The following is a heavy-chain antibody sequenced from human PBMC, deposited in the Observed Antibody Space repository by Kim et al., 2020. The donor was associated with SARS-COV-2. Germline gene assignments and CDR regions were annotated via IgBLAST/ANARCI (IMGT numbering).Heavy chain of an antibody. CDR3: ARGDPRDY. CDR1: GYTFTNYA. Sequence: ASVKLSCKAYGYTFTNYAMNWVRQAPGQGLEWVGWINTKTGNPTYAQGFTGRFVFSLDTSVRTSYLQISSLKTEDTAVYYCARGDPRDYWGQGTLVTVSS. V-gene: IGHV7-4-1*02. J-gene: IGHJ4*02. CDR2: INTKTGNP.